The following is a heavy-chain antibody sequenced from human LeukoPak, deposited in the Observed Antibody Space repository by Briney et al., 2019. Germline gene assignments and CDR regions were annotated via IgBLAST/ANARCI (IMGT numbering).Heavy chain of an antibody. J-gene: IGHJ2*01. CDR1: GFTFSTYA. Sequence: PGGSLRLSCAASGFTFSTYAMSWVRQAPGKGLEWVGRIRSKVNGYATAYAASVKGRFTISRDDSKNTAYLQMNSLKTEDTAVYYCTRQWAYWYFDLWGRGTLVTVSS. CDR3: TRQWAYWYFDL. CDR2: IRSKVNGYAT. V-gene: IGHV3-73*01.